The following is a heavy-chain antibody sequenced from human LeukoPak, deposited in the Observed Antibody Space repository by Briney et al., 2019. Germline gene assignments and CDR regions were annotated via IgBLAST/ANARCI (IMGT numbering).Heavy chain of an antibody. J-gene: IGHJ4*02. CDR3: ARRGDSSSWLDY. V-gene: IGHV3-33*01. CDR2: IWYDGSRI. D-gene: IGHD6-13*01. CDR1: GFTFSSYG. Sequence: GESLRLSCAASGFTFSSYGMHWVRQAPGKGLEWVAVIWYDGSRIYYADSVKGRFTISRDNSQNTLFLQMDSLRAEDTAVYYCARRGDSSSWLDYWGQGTLVTVSS.